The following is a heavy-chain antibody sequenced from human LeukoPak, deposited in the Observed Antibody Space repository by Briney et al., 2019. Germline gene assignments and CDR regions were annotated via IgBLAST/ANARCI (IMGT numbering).Heavy chain of an antibody. CDR2: IHYSGST. D-gene: IGHD5-12*01. CDR1: GGSISSYY. J-gene: IGHJ4*02. CDR3: ARSIFGATISPYYLDY. V-gene: IGHV4-59*08. Sequence: PSETLSLTCTVSGGSISSYYWSWIRQPPGKGLEWIGFIHYSGSTNYNPSLKSRATISLDTSKNQFSLRLSSVTAADTAVYYCARSIFGATISPYYLDYWGQGTLVTVSS.